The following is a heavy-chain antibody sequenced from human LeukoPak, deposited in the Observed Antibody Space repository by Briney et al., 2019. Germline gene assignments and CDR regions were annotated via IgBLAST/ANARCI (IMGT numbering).Heavy chain of an antibody. CDR1: GGSFSGYY. CDR3: ARVNPGYYYDSSGYPGAYYFDY. CDR2: INHSGST. Sequence: ASETLSLTCAVYGGSFSGYYWCWIRQPPGKGLEWIGEINHSGSTNYNPSLKSRVTISVDTSKNQFSLKLSSVTAADTAVYYCARVNPGYYYDSSGYPGAYYFDYWGQGTLVTVSS. V-gene: IGHV4-34*01. J-gene: IGHJ4*02. D-gene: IGHD3-22*01.